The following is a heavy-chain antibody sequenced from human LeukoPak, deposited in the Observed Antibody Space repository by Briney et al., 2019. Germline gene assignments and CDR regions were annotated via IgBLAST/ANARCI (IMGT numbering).Heavy chain of an antibody. CDR3: AKGREVRYCSGVSCFDFDY. J-gene: IGHJ4*02. Sequence: PGGSLRLSCAASGFTFSSYAMSWVRQAPGKGLEWVSAISGSSGSTYYADSVKGRFTISRDNSKNTLYLQMNSLRAEDTAVYYCAKGREVRYCSGVSCFDFDYWGQGTLVTVSS. CDR1: GFTFSSYA. D-gene: IGHD2-15*01. CDR2: ISGSSGST. V-gene: IGHV3-23*01.